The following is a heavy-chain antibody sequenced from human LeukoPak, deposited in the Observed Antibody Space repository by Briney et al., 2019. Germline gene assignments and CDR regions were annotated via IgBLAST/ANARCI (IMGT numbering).Heavy chain of an antibody. CDR1: GCSFSGYY. D-gene: IGHD2-2*01. CDR3: ARLVVVPAVPGNYYYGMDV. J-gene: IGHJ6*02. CDR2: ISHSGST. Sequence: WETLSLTCAVYGCSFSGYYWRWIHQPPGKGLEWVGDISHSGSTNYNPSLKNRVTKSVDTSTHQFSLKLSSMTAADTAVYYCARLVVVPAVPGNYYYGMDVWGQGTTVTVPS. V-gene: IGHV4-34*01.